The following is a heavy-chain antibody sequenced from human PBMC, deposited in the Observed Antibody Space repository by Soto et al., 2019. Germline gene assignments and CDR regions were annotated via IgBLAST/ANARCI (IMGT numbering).Heavy chain of an antibody. V-gene: IGHV3-21*01. Sequence: VGSLRLSCAASGFTFSSYSMNWVRQAPGKGLEWVSSISSSSSYIYYADSVKGRFTISRDNAKNSLYLQMNSLRAEDTAVYYCAREGVGATPPSPDYWGQGTLVTVSS. CDR2: ISSSSSYI. D-gene: IGHD1-26*01. CDR1: GFTFSSYS. CDR3: AREGVGATPPSPDY. J-gene: IGHJ4*02.